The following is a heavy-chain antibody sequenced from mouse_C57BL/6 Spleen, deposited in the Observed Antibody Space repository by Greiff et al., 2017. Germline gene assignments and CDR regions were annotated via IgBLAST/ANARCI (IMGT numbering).Heavy chain of an antibody. V-gene: IGHV1-42*01. D-gene: IGHD2-1*01. CDR3: ARGNYEFAY. J-gene: IGHJ3*01. CDR2: INPSTGGT. Sequence: EVKLVESGPELVKPGASVKISCKASGYSFTGYYMNWVKQSPEKSLEWIGEINPSTGGTTYNQKFKAKATLTVDKSSSTAYMQLKRLTSEDSAVYYCARGNYEFAYWGQGTLVTVSA. CDR1: GYSFTGYY.